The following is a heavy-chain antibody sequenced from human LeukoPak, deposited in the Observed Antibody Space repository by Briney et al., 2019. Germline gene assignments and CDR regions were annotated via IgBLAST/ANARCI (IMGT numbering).Heavy chain of an antibody. D-gene: IGHD1-14*01. CDR2: INPNSGGT. CDR1: GYTFTCYY. Sequence: GASVKVSCKASGYTFTCYYMHWVRQAPGQGLEWMGWINPNSGGTNYAQKFQGRVTMTRDTSISTAYMELSRLRSDDTAVYYCARFPDEGEPFDYWGQGTLVTVSS. CDR3: ARFPDEGEPFDY. J-gene: IGHJ4*02. V-gene: IGHV1-2*02.